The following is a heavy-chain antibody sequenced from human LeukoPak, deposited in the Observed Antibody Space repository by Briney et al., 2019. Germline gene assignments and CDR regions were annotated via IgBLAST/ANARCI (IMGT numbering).Heavy chain of an antibody. Sequence: SETLSLTCTVSGGSISSSSYYWGWIRQPPGKGLEWIGSIYYSGSTYYNPSLKSRVTISVDTSKNQFSLKLSSVTAADTAVYYCGGEQSRKVFGVVYPPPYWFDPWGQGTLVTVSS. D-gene: IGHD3-3*01. CDR3: GGEQSRKVFGVVYPPPYWFDP. V-gene: IGHV4-39*07. J-gene: IGHJ5*02. CDR2: IYYSGST. CDR1: GGSISSSSYY.